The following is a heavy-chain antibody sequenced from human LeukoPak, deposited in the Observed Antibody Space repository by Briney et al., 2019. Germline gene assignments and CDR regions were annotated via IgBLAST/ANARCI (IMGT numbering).Heavy chain of an antibody. D-gene: IGHD6-25*01. CDR3: ARRDSSGVGPRWDY. CDR2: IYYSGST. Sequence: PETLCLTCSVSGDSFTSCNYYWGCNRQPPGKGLEPIGCIYYSGSTYYNPSLKSAVSISVDTSKTQFSLKLTSRAAANTAVYNCARRDSSGVGPRWDYWGQGPLVTVSS. V-gene: IGHV4-39*01. J-gene: IGHJ4*02. CDR1: GDSFTSCNYY.